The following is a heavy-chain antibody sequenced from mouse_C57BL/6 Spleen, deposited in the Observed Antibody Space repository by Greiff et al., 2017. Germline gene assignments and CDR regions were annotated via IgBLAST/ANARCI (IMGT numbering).Heavy chain of an antibody. Sequence: QVQLQQSGPELVKPGASVKISCKASGYAFSSSWMNWVKQRPGKGLEWIGRIYPGDGDTNYNGMFKGKATLTADKSSSTAYMQRSSLTSDDSAVYCCAVGEWSDYWGQGTTLTVSS. CDR3: AVGEWSDY. CDR2: IYPGDGDT. CDR1: GYAFSSSW. V-gene: IGHV1-82*01. D-gene: IGHD1-3*01. J-gene: IGHJ2*01.